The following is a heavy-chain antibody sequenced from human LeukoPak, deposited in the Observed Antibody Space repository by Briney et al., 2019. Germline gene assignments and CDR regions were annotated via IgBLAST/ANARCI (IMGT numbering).Heavy chain of an antibody. J-gene: IGHJ4*02. V-gene: IGHV3-30*14. CDR2: ISYDGSNK. Sequence: GRSLRLSCAASGFTFSSYAMHWVRQAPGKGLEWVAVISYDGSNKYYADSVKGRFTISRDNSKNTLYLQMNSLRAEDTAVYYCARAPRGRDGYNPYSFDYWGQGTLVTFSS. D-gene: IGHD5-24*01. CDR1: GFTFSSYA. CDR3: ARAPRGRDGYNPYSFDY.